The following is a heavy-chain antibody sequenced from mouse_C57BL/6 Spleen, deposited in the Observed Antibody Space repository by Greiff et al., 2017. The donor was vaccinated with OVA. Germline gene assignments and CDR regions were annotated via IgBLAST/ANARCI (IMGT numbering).Heavy chain of an antibody. CDR1: GYAFSSSW. D-gene: IGHD2-4*01. J-gene: IGHJ3*01. CDR2: IYPGDGDT. CDR3: AREGYDYDWFAY. Sequence: VQLQQSGPELVKPGASVKISCKASGYAFSSSWLNWVKQRPGQGLEWIGRIYPGDGDTNYNGKFKGKATLTADKSSSTAYMQRSSLASEDSAVYFCAREGYDYDWFAYWGQGTLVTVSA. V-gene: IGHV1-82*01.